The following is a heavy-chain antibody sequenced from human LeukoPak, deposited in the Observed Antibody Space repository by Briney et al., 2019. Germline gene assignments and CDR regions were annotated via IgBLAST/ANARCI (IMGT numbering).Heavy chain of an antibody. J-gene: IGHJ4*02. D-gene: IGHD3/OR15-3a*01. V-gene: IGHV3-21*01. Sequence: GVLRLSCAASGFTFSSYSMNWVRQAPGKGLEWVSSISSSSSYIYYADSVKGRFTISRDNAKNSLYLQMNSLRAEDTAVYCCARDGRRSNFDYWGQGTLVTVSS. CDR3: ARDGRRSNFDY. CDR1: GFTFSSYS. CDR2: ISSSSSYI.